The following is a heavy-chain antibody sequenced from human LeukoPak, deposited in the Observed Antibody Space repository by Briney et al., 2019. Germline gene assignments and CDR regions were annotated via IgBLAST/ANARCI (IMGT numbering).Heavy chain of an antibody. D-gene: IGHD6-13*01. CDR1: GGSISSYY. CDR2: VYYSGST. Sequence: SETLSLTCTVSGGSISSYYWSWIRQPPGKGLEWIGYVYYSGSTNYNPSLKSRVAISVDTSKNQFSLKLSSVTAADTAVYYCARAGIAAAGNRWFDPWGQGTLVTVSS. V-gene: IGHV4-59*01. CDR3: ARAGIAAAGNRWFDP. J-gene: IGHJ5*02.